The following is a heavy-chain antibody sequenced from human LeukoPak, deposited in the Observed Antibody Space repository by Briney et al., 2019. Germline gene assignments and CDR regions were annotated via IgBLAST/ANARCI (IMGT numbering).Heavy chain of an antibody. CDR2: INPNSGGT. D-gene: IGHD3-22*01. V-gene: IGHV1-2*06. CDR3: ARAYYYDSSGYYRN. J-gene: IGHJ4*02. CDR1: GYTFTGYY. Sequence: ASVKVSCKASGYTFTGYYMRWVRQAPGQGFEWMGRINPNSGGTNYAQKFQGRVTMTRDTSISTAYMELSRLRSDDTAVYYCARAYYYDSSGYYRNWGQGTLVTVSS.